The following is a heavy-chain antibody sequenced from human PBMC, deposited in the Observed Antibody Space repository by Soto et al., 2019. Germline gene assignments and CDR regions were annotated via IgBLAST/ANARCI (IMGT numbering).Heavy chain of an antibody. CDR3: ARDNGIAGSFDP. J-gene: IGHJ5*02. V-gene: IGHV3-48*02. Sequence: PGGSLRLSCLASGFTFRSYSMNWVRQAPGKGPEWVSYISISSRTIYYADSVKGRFTISRDDAKNSLYLQMDSLRDEDTSVYYCARDNGIAGSFDPRGQGTRVTTSS. CDR1: GFTFRSYS. CDR2: ISISSRTI.